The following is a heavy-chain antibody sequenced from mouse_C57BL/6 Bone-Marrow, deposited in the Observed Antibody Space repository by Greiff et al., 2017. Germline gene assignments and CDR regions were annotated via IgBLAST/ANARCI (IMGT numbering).Heavy chain of an antibody. D-gene: IGHD1-1*01. CDR3: ARMDYYGSGYVDV. V-gene: IGHV1-50*01. CDR2: IDPSDSYT. Sequence: VQLQQPGAELVKPGASVKLSCKASGYTFTSYWMQWVKQRPGQGLEWIGEIDPSDSYTNYNQKFKGKATLTVDTSSSTAYMQLSSLTSEDSAVYYCARMDYYGSGYVDVWGTGTTVTVSS. J-gene: IGHJ1*03. CDR1: GYTFTSYW.